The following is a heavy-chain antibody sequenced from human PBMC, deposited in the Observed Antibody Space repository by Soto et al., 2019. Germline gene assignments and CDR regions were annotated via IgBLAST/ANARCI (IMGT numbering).Heavy chain of an antibody. CDR1: GFSLSTSGVG. CDR2: IYSDDDK. D-gene: IGHD4-17*01. V-gene: IGHV2-5*02. J-gene: IGHJ5*02. CDR3: ARIQRTVTKYNWFDP. Sequence: SGPTLVNPTQTLTLTCTFSGFSLSTSGVGVGWIRQPPGKALEWLALIYSDDDKRYSPSLKSRLTISKDTSKSQVVLTMTNMDPVDTATYYCARIQRTVTKYNWFDPWGQGTLVTVSS.